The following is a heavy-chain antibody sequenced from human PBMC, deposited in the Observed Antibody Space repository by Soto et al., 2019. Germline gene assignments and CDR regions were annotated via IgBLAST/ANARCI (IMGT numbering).Heavy chain of an antibody. J-gene: IGHJ4*02. CDR2: IDPSDSQT. D-gene: IGHD3-22*01. CDR3: ARQIYDSDTGPNFQYYFDS. Sequence: GESLKISCKGSGYSFAGYWITWVRQKPGKGLEWMGRIDPSDSQTYYSPSFRGHVTISVTKSITTVFLQWSSLRASDTAMYYCARQIYDSDTGPNFQYYFDSWGQGAPVTVS. CDR1: GYSFAGYW. V-gene: IGHV5-10-1*01.